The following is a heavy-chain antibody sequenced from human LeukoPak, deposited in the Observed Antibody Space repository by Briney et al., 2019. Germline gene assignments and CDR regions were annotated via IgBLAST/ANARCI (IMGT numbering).Heavy chain of an antibody. CDR2: IYYSGST. D-gene: IGHD2-2*01. J-gene: IGHJ6*03. CDR3: ARATGSSVPYYYYMDV. Sequence: PSETLSLTCTVSGGSISSYYWSWIRQPPGKGLEWIGYIYYSGSTNYNPSLKSRVTISVDTSKNQFSLKLSSVTAADTAVYYCARATGSSVPYYYYMDVWGKGTTVTVSS. CDR1: GGSISSYY. V-gene: IGHV4-59*01.